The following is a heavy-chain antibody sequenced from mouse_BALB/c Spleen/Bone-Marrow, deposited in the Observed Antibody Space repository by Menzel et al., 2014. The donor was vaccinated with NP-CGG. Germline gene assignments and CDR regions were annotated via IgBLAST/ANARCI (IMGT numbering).Heavy chain of an antibody. CDR2: IDPSDSET. D-gene: IGHD2-3*01. J-gene: IGHJ4*01. CDR3: ARALGDGYYYAMDY. CDR1: GYTFTSYW. V-gene: IGHV1-69*02. Sequence: LEESGAELVKPGAPVKLSCKASGYTFTSYWMNWVKQRPGRGLEWIGRIDPSDSETHYNQKFKDKATLTVDKSSSTAYIQLSSLTSEDPAVYYCARALGDGYYYAMDYWGQGTSVTVSS.